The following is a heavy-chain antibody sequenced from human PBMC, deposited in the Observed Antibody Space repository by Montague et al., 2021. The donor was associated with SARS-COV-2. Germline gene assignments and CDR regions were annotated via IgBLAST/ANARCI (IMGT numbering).Heavy chain of an antibody. Sequence: SETLSLTCTVSGGSISSSSYYWGWIRQPPGKGLEWIGSIYYSGNSYYNPSLKSRVTISVDTSKNLFSLKLSSVTAADTAVYYCARYPLGYCRSSRCHVGWGQGTLVTVSS. V-gene: IGHV4-39*01. D-gene: IGHD2-2*01. CDR3: ARYPLGYCRSSRCHVG. CDR1: GGSISSSSYY. CDR2: IYYSGNS. J-gene: IGHJ4*02.